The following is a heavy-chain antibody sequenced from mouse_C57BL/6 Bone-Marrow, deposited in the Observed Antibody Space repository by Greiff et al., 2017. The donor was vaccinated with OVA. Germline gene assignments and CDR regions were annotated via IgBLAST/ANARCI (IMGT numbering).Heavy chain of an antibody. J-gene: IGHJ4*01. D-gene: IGHD1-1*01. V-gene: IGHV5-17*01. Sequence: DVKLQESGGGLVKPGGSLKLSCAASGFTFSDYGMHWVRQAPEKGLEWVAYISSGSSTIYYADTVKGRFTISRDNAKNTLFLQMTSLRSEDTAMYYCARGGYYGSSGAMDYWGQGTSVTVSS. CDR3: ARGGYYGSSGAMDY. CDR2: ISSGSSTI. CDR1: GFTFSDYG.